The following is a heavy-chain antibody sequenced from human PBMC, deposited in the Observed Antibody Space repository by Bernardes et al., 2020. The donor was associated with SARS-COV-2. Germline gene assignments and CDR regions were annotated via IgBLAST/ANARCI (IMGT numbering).Heavy chain of an antibody. D-gene: IGHD3-22*01. V-gene: IGHV4-39*07. Sequence: SETLSLTCTVSGGSISSSSYYWGWIRQPPGKGLEWIGSIYYSGSTYYNPSLKSRVTISVDTSKNQFSLKLTSVTAADTAVYYCARAGWARTWGPYSESSYYSLDVWGQGTTVTVSS. CDR1: GGSISSSSYY. CDR2: IYYSGST. J-gene: IGHJ6*02. CDR3: ARAGWARTWGPYSESSYYSLDV.